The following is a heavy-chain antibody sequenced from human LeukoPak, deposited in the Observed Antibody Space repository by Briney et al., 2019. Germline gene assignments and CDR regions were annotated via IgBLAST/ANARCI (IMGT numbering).Heavy chain of an antibody. D-gene: IGHD1-7*01. V-gene: IGHV1-69*05. Sequence: ASVKVSCKASGGTFSSYAISWVRQAPGQGLEWMGRIIPIFGTANYAQKFQGRVTITTDESTSTAYMELSSRRSEDTAVYYCAREGLGITGTELAVGDLWGQGTLVTVSS. CDR1: GGTFSSYA. CDR2: IIPIFGTA. CDR3: AREGLGITGTELAVGDL. J-gene: IGHJ4*02.